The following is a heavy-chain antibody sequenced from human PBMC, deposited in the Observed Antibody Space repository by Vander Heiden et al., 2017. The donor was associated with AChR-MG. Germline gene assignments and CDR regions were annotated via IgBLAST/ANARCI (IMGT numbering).Heavy chain of an antibody. CDR2: IYYSGST. D-gene: IGHD3-10*01. Sequence: QLQLQESGPGLVKPSETLSLTCTVSGGSISSSSYYWGWIRQPPGKGLEWIGSIYYSGSTHYNPSLKSRVTISVDTSKNQFSLKLSSVTAADTAVYYCTRQGITMVYVDYWGQGTLVTVSS. CDR3: TRQGITMVYVDY. CDR1: GGSISSSSYY. V-gene: IGHV4-39*01. J-gene: IGHJ4*02.